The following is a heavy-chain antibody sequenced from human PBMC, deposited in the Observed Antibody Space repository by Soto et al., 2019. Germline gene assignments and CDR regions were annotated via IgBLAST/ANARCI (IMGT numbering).Heavy chain of an antibody. J-gene: IGHJ6*02. V-gene: IGHV4-59*01. Sequence: QVQLQESGPGLVKPSETLSLTCTVSGGSISSYYWSWIRQPPGKGLEWIGYIYYSGSTNYNPSLKSRVTISVDTSKNQFSLKLSSVTAADTAVYYCARERAGAVACFYPADYYYYGMDVWGHGTTVTVSS. CDR3: ARERAGAVACFYPADYYYYGMDV. CDR1: GGSISSYY. CDR2: IYYSGST. D-gene: IGHD6-19*01.